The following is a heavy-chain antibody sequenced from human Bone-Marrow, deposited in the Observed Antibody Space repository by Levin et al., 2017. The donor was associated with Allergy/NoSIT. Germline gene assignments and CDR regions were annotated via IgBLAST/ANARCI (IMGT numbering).Heavy chain of an antibody. CDR3: AKSSHTGPLRPDHFDY. V-gene: IGHV3-9*01. Sequence: SLKISCAASGFTFDDYAMHWVRQAPGKGLEWVSGISWNSGSIGYADSVKGRFTISRDNAKNSLYLQMNSLRAEDTALYYCAKSSHTGPLRPDHFDYWGQGTLVTVSS. CDR2: ISWNSGSI. D-gene: IGHD2-2*01. CDR1: GFTFDDYA. J-gene: IGHJ4*02.